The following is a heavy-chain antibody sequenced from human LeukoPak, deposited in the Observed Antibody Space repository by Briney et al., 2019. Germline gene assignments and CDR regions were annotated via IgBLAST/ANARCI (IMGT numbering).Heavy chain of an antibody. Sequence: GGSLRLSCAASGFTFSSCSMNWVRQAPGKGLEWVSSISSSSSYIYYADSVKGRFTISRDNAKNSLYLQMNSLRAEDTAVYYCARDGFMITFGGVIVNFFDYWGQGTLVTVSS. CDR2: ISSSSSYI. J-gene: IGHJ4*02. V-gene: IGHV3-21*01. D-gene: IGHD3-16*02. CDR3: ARDGFMITFGGVIVNFFDY. CDR1: GFTFSSCS.